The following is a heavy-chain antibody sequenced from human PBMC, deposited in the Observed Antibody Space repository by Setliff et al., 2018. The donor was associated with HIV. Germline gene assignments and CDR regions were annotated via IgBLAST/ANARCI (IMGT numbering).Heavy chain of an antibody. CDR3: ASLFRLSGFWISFLPDY. CDR2: IDYNEIT. D-gene: IGHD3-3*01. Sequence: SETLSLTCTVSGDPVSRSNYYWAWIRQPPGKGLEWIGSIDYNEITYYNPSLKSRVTLSVDTPKNQFSLYLSSVTASDTAVYYCASLFRLSGFWISFLPDYWGQGILVTVSS. CDR1: GDPVSRSNYY. V-gene: IGHV4-39*01. J-gene: IGHJ4*02.